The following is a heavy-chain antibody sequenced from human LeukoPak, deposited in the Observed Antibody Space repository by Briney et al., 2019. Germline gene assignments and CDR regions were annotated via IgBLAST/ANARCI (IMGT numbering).Heavy chain of an antibody. Sequence: PSETLSLTCAVYDASSSGYYWTWFRLSSGKGLEWLGEINQSGTTNYNPSLKGRITISVDPSKSQFPLKLNSMTAADTGIYYCARGVDYWGQGTPVTVSS. J-gene: IGHJ4*02. CDR3: ARGVDY. CDR1: DASSSGYY. V-gene: IGHV4-34*01. CDR2: INQSGTT.